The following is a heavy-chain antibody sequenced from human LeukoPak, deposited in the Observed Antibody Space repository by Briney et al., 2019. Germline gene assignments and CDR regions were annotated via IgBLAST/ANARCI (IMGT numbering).Heavy chain of an antibody. CDR3: ARDIDGAMVRGVIVF. J-gene: IGHJ4*02. Sequence: TGGSLRLSCVGSGFTFRGYWMSWVRQPPGKGLEWVANINQDGSEKYYVDSLKGRFTISRDNAKNSLYLQMNSLRAEDTAVYHCARDIDGAMVRGVIVFWGQGTLVTVSS. D-gene: IGHD3-10*01. V-gene: IGHV3-7*05. CDR2: INQDGSEK. CDR1: GFTFRGYW.